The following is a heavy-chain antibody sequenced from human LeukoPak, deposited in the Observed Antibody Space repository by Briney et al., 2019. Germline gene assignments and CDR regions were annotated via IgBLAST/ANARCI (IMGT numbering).Heavy chain of an antibody. D-gene: IGHD2-2*01. V-gene: IGHV4-39*07. CDR2: INHSGST. J-gene: IGHJ5*02. CDR1: GGSLSSSSYY. Sequence: SETLSLTCTVSGGSLSSSSYYWSWIRQPPGKGLEWIGEINHSGSTNYNPSLKSRVTISVDTSKNQFSLKLSSVTAADTAVYYCARLLGRLVVPASRARALNWFDPWGQGTLVTVSS. CDR3: ARLLGRLVVPASRARALNWFDP.